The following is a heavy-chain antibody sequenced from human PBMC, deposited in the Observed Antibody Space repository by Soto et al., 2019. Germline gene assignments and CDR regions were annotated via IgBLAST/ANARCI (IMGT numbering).Heavy chain of an antibody. CDR3: AKVFPRRLASEKFDY. J-gene: IGHJ4*02. CDR2: ISGSGGST. D-gene: IGHD6-19*01. V-gene: IGHV3-23*01. CDR1: GFTFSSYA. Sequence: EVQLLESGGGLVQPGGSLRLSCAASGFTFSSYAMSWVRQAPGKGLEWVSAISGSGGSTCYAHSVKGRFTISRDNSKNTMYLQMNSLRAEDTAVYYCAKVFPRRLASEKFDYWGQGTLVTVSS.